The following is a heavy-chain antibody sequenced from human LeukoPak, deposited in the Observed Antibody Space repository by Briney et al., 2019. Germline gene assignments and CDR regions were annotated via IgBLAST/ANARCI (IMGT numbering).Heavy chain of an antibody. Sequence: GGSLRLSCVASGFTFSSYVMHWVRQAPGKGLEWVALVSSDGGNKYYADSVKGRFTISRDTSNNSLYLQMNSLRTEDTAVYYCVRAIVGASVAFDFWGQGTLVTVSS. J-gene: IGHJ3*01. D-gene: IGHD1-26*01. CDR1: GFTFSSYV. CDR3: VRAIVGASVAFDF. CDR2: VSSDGGNK. V-gene: IGHV3-30*03.